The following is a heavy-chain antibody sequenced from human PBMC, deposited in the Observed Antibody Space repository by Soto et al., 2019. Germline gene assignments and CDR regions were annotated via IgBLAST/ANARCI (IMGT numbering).Heavy chain of an antibody. CDR1: GYAFTSYD. CDR3: ARDPAENYDFWSGYVDAFDI. Sequence: GASVKVSCKASGYAFTSYDINWVRQATGQGLEWMGWMNPNSGNTGYAQKFQGRVTMTRNTSISTAYMELSSLRSEDTAVYYCARDPAENYDFWSGYVDAFDIWGQGTMVTVSS. J-gene: IGHJ3*02. CDR2: MNPNSGNT. V-gene: IGHV1-8*01. D-gene: IGHD3-3*01.